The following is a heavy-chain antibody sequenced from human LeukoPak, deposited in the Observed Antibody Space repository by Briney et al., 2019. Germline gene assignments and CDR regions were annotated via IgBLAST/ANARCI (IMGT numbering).Heavy chain of an antibody. CDR3: ARLPYYYDSGGYRDAYDAFDI. Sequence: GGSLRLSCAASGFTVSSNYMSWVRQAPGKGLEWVSVIYSGGSTYYADSVKGRFTISRDNSKNTLYLQVNSLRAEDTAVYYCARLPYYYDSGGYRDAYDAFDIWGQGTMVTVSS. J-gene: IGHJ3*02. CDR2: IYSGGST. V-gene: IGHV3-53*01. CDR1: GFTVSSNY. D-gene: IGHD3-22*01.